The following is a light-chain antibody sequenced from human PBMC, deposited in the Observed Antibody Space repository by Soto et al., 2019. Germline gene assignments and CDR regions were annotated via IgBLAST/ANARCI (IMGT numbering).Light chain of an antibody. CDR1: SSDVGAYIF. CDR2: DVN. CDR3: ISFAGGTCV. Sequence: QSALTQPPSASGSPGQSVTISCTGTSSDVGAYIFVSWYQRHPGKAPKLMVYDVNRRPPGVPDRFFGSKSGNTASLTVSGLQADEEADYYCISFAGGTCVFRAETKVT. V-gene: IGLV2-8*01. J-gene: IGLJ1*01.